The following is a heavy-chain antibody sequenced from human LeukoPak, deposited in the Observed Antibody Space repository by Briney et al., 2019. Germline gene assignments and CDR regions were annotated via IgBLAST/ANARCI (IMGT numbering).Heavy chain of an antibody. J-gene: IGHJ4*02. CDR2: TNPSGGST. Sequence: ASVKVSCKASGYTFTGYYLHWVRQAPGQGLEWMGITNPSGGSTSYAQKFQGRVTMTRDTSTSTVYMELSSLRSEDTAVYYCARVDTAMTLGYFDYWGQGTLVTVSS. CDR1: GYTFTGYY. V-gene: IGHV1-46*01. CDR3: ARVDTAMTLGYFDY. D-gene: IGHD5-18*01.